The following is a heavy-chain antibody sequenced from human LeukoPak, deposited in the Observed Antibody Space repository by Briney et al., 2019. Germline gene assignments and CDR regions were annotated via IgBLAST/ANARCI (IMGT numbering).Heavy chain of an antibody. D-gene: IGHD3-22*01. CDR3: ARDYKSGDSSQIDY. CDR2: INTDGSTT. V-gene: IGHV3-74*01. J-gene: IGHJ4*02. Sequence: PGGSLRLSCAASGFTFSSYWMHWVRQAPGKGLVWVSRINTDGSTTTYADSVKGGFSISRDNAKNTLYLQMNSLRAEDTALYYCARDYKSGDSSQIDYWGQGTLVTVSS. CDR1: GFTFSSYW.